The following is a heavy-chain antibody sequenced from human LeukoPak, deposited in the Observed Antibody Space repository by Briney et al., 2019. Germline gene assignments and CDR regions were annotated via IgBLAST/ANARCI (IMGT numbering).Heavy chain of an antibody. D-gene: IGHD3-3*01. Sequence: GGSLRLSCAASGFTFSSYAMHWVRQAPGKRLEWVAVIAYDGSNKYYADSVKGRFTISRDNSKNTLYLQMNSLRAEDTAVYYCAGGPFWSGYPIYYYYGMDVWGQGTTVTVSS. CDR2: IAYDGSNK. CDR1: GFTFSSYA. CDR3: AGGPFWSGYPIYYYYGMDV. J-gene: IGHJ6*02. V-gene: IGHV3-30-3*01.